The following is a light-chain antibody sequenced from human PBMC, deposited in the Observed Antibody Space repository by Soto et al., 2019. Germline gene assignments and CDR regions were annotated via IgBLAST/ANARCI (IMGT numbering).Light chain of an antibody. CDR3: SSYTTSSPLGV. CDR1: SSDVGGYEY. Sequence: QSALTQPASVSGSPGQSITISCTGTSSDVGGYEYVSWYQQHPGKAPKRIIYDVSDRPSGVSNRFSGSKSGNTASLAIFGLQAEDEADYYCSSYTTSSPLGVFGTGTKVTVL. CDR2: DVS. V-gene: IGLV2-14*03. J-gene: IGLJ1*01.